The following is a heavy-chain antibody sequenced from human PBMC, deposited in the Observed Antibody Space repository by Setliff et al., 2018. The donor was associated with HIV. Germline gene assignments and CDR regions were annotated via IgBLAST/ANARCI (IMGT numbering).Heavy chain of an antibody. CDR2: IYTSGGT. D-gene: IGHD2-21*02. Sequence: NPSETLSLTCTVSGGSISSYYWSWIRQPAGKGLEWIGRIYTSGGTNYNPSLKSRVTMSVDTSKNQFSLKLSSVTAADTGVYYCARRGRDGDLIVFATGFDPWGQGTLVTVSS. V-gene: IGHV4-4*07. J-gene: IGHJ5*02. CDR3: ARRGRDGDLIVFATGFDP. CDR1: GGSISSYY.